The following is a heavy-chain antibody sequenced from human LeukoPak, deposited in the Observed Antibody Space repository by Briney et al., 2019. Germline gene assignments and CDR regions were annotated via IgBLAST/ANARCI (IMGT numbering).Heavy chain of an antibody. CDR3: AKSLGTIFGGHYYYGLDV. V-gene: IGHV3-23*01. CDR2: ISDSGGST. Sequence: GGSLRLSCAASGFTFSSYAMSWVRQAPGKGLEWVSAISDSGGSTYYADSVKGRFTISRDNSKNTLYLQMSGLRAEDTAVYFCAKSLGTIFGGHYYYGLDVLGQGTTVTVS. CDR1: GFTFSSYA. D-gene: IGHD3-3*01. J-gene: IGHJ6*02.